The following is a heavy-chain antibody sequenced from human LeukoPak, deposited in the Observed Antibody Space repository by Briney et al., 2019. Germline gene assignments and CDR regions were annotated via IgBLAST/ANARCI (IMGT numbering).Heavy chain of an antibody. CDR2: IIPIFGTA. Sequence: SVKVSCKASGGTFSSYAISWVRQAPGQGLEWMGGIIPIFGTANYAQKFHGRVTITADESTSTAYMELSSLRSEDTAVYYCARGWLAETMVVTPYNYWGQGTLVTVSS. J-gene: IGHJ4*02. D-gene: IGHD4-23*01. CDR1: GGTFSSYA. CDR3: ARGWLAETMVVTPYNY. V-gene: IGHV1-69*13.